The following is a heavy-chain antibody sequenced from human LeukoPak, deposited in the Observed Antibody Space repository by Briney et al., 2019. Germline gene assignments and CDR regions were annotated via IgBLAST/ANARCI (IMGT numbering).Heavy chain of an antibody. Sequence: PGGSLRLSCAASGFTFSTYAMSWVRQAPGKGLEWVAVISYDGRNKYYADSVKGRFTISRDNSKNTLYLQMNSLRAEDTAVYYCAKTLGDRRYYGSGSSLYWGQGTLVTVSS. CDR3: AKTLGDRRYYGSGSSLY. CDR2: ISYDGRNK. D-gene: IGHD3-10*01. J-gene: IGHJ4*02. CDR1: GFTFSTYA. V-gene: IGHV3-30*18.